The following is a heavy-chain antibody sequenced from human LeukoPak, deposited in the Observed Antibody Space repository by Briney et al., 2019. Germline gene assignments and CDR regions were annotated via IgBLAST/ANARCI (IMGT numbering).Heavy chain of an antibody. CDR3: ARINSSWEFDY. CDR1: GGSISSYY. D-gene: IGHD6-13*01. V-gene: IGHV4-59*01. J-gene: IGHJ4*02. Sequence: PSETLSLTCAVSGGSISSYYWNWIRHPPGKGLEWIGYVYYSGSTNYNPSLKSRVTISVDTSKNQFSLKLSSVTAADTAVYYCARINSSWEFDYWGQGTLVTVSS. CDR2: VYYSGST.